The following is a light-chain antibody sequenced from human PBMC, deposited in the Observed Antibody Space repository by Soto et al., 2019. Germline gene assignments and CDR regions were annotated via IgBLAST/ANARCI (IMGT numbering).Light chain of an antibody. Sequence: EIVMTQSPAPLSVSPGERATLSCRASQSVSSNLAWYQQKPGQAPRLLIYGASTRATGIPARFSGSGSGTEFTLTISSLQSEDFAVYYCQQYNNWPRRTCGQGTKVDIK. CDR1: QSVSSN. J-gene: IGKJ1*01. V-gene: IGKV3-15*01. CDR2: GAS. CDR3: QQYNNWPRRT.